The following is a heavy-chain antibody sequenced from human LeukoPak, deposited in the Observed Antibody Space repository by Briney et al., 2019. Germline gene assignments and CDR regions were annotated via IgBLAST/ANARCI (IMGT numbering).Heavy chain of an antibody. Sequence: GGSLRLSCAASGVSVRTKYMAWVRQAPGKGLEWVSLIYASGTTCYSDSVKGRFPISRDNSKNSVSLQMDSLRAEDTAVYYCARIRGVPAAHFDYWGQGTLVTVSS. CDR3: ARIRGVPAAHFDY. V-gene: IGHV3-53*01. D-gene: IGHD2-2*01. CDR2: IYASGTT. J-gene: IGHJ4*02. CDR1: GVSVRTKY.